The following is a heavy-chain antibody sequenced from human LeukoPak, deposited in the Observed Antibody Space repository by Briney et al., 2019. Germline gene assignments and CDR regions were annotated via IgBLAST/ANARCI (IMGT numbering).Heavy chain of an antibody. D-gene: IGHD3-10*01. CDR1: GDSISSSDHY. CDR2: VSQSGNT. Sequence: SETLSLTCTLSGDSISSSDHYWVWIRQSPGKGLEWIGSVSQSGNTYYKSTLKSRVTVSIDTSKNEFSLILTSVTAADTAEYYCARHLYYSASGFWYIDLWGRGTLVIVSP. J-gene: IGHJ2*01. V-gene: IGHV4-39*01. CDR3: ARHLYYSASGFWYIDL.